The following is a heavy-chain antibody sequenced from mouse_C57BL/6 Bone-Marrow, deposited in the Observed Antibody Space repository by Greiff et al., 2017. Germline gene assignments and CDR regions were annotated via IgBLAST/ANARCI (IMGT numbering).Heavy chain of an antibody. CDR3: AVGSSWGYYAMDY. J-gene: IGHJ4*01. CDR2: IYPRDGST. V-gene: IGHV1-85*01. Sequence: VQRVESGPELVKPGASVKLSCKASGYTFTSYDINWVKQRPGQGLEWIGWIYPRDGSTKYNEKFKGKATLTVDTSSSTAYMELHSLTSEDSAVYCCAVGSSWGYYAMDYWGQGTSVTVSS. CDR1: GYTFTSYD. D-gene: IGHD1-1*01.